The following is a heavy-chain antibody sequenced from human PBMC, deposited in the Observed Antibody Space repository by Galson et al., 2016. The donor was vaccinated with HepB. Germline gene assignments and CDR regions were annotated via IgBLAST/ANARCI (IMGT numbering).Heavy chain of an antibody. D-gene: IGHD3-10*01. CDR3: ARRTYGSGIDY. J-gene: IGHJ4*02. CDR1: GGPINSNNGY. Sequence: SETLSLTCTVSGGPINSNNGYWGWVRQPPGKGLEWIVTVYYSGATFHNTSLKSRVTIFVDKSKNQLSLKLNSVTAADTAVYYCARRTYGSGIDYWGQGTLVIVSS. CDR2: VYYSGAT. V-gene: IGHV4-39*01.